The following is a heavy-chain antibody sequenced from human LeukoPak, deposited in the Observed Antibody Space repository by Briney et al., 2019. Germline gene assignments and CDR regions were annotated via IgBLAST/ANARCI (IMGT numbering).Heavy chain of an antibody. J-gene: IGHJ3*02. D-gene: IGHD5-18*01. V-gene: IGHV3-23*01. CDR1: GFTFSSYA. Sequence: GGSLRLSCVASGFTFSSYAMSWVRQAPGKGLEWVSAISASGGSTYYADSVKGRFTISRDNSKNTLYLQMNSLRAEDTAVYYSAKSGPVDTAMVFCDAFDIWGQGTMVTVSS. CDR3: AKSGPVDTAMVFCDAFDI. CDR2: ISASGGST.